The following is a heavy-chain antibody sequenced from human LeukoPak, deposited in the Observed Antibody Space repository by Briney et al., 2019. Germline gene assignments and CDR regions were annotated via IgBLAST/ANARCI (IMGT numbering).Heavy chain of an antibody. Sequence: PGRSLRLSCTASGFSFSSYGMNWVRQAPGKGLEWVSSISSSSSYIYYADSVKGRFTISRDNAKNSLYLQMNSLRAEDTAVYYCATDIVVVPASVATSTTDYWGQGTLVTVSS. CDR2: ISSSSSYI. J-gene: IGHJ4*02. V-gene: IGHV3-21*01. CDR1: GFSFSSYG. D-gene: IGHD2-2*01. CDR3: ATDIVVVPASVATSTTDY.